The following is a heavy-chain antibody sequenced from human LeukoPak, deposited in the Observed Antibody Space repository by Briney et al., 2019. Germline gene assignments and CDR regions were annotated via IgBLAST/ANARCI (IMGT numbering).Heavy chain of an antibody. CDR1: GGSFSGYY. V-gene: IGHV4-34*01. D-gene: IGHD3-10*01. CDR2: INHSGST. J-gene: IGHJ4*02. CDR3: ARQRFGELFSTLEIDC. Sequence: SETLSLTCAVYGGSFSGYYWSWIRQPPGKGLEWIGEINHSGSTNYNPSLKSRVTISVDTSKNQFSLKLSSVTAADTAVYYCARQRFGELFSTLEIDCWGQGTLVTVSS.